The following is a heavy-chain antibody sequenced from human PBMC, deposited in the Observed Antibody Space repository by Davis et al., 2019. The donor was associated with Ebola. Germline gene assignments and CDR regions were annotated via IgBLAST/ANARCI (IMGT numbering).Heavy chain of an antibody. D-gene: IGHD5-24*01. Sequence: GSLRLSCAASGFTFSSYAMNWVRQAPGKGLEWVGRTRNKANNYLAEYAASVKGRFTISRDESKNSLYLQMNSLRAEDTAVYYCARDLGGMATILSSGFDYWGQGTLVTVSS. V-gene: IGHV3-72*01. J-gene: IGHJ4*02. CDR1: GFTFSSYA. CDR2: TRNKANNYLA. CDR3: ARDLGGMATILSSGFDY.